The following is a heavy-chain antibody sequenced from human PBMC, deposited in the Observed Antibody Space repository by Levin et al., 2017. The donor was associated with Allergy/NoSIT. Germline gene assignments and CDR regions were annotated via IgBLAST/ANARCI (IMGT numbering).Heavy chain of an antibody. D-gene: IGHD2-15*01. Sequence: PSETLSLTCTVSGGSISSSNCYWGWIRQSPGKGLEWIGSIYCSGSTYYRPSLKGRVSISADTSKTQFSVKLTSVTAADTAVYYCAGGSGNAAFEVWGQGTTVTVAS. CDR3: AGGSGNAAFEV. V-gene: IGHV4-39*01. CDR1: GGSISSSNCY. J-gene: IGHJ3*01. CDR2: IYCSGST.